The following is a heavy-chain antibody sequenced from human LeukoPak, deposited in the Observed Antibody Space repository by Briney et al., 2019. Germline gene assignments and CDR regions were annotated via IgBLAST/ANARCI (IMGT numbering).Heavy chain of an antibody. Sequence: SETLSLTCAVSGGSISSGGYYWSWIRQHPGKGLEWIGYIYYSGSTYYNPSLKSRVTISVDTSKNQFSLKLSSVTAADTAVYYCARDVYYYGMDVWGQGTTVTVSS. CDR1: GGSISSGGYY. CDR2: IYYSGST. V-gene: IGHV4-31*11. J-gene: IGHJ6*02. CDR3: ARDVYYYGMDV.